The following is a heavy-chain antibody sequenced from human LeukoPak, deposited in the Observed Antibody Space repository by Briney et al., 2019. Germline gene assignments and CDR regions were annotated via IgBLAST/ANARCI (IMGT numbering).Heavy chain of an antibody. CDR2: IFSSGST. CDR3: ARQTGSGLFTLP. J-gene: IGHJ4*02. CDR1: GASLSRYY. D-gene: IGHD3/OR15-3a*01. V-gene: IGHV4-59*08. Sequence: SETLSLTCTVSGASLSRYYWSWIRQPPGKGLEWIGYIFSSGSTNYNPSLKSRVTISVDTSKNQISLRLTSVTATDTAMYYCARQTGSGLFTLPGGQGTLVTVSS.